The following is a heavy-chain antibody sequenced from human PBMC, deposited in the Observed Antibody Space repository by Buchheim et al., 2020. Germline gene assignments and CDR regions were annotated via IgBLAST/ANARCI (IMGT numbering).Heavy chain of an antibody. CDR1: GYTFSNYA. V-gene: IGHV3-23*01. CDR2: ISSGAGGI. J-gene: IGHJ4*02. D-gene: IGHD6-19*01. Sequence: EVQLLESGGGLVQPGGSVRLSCVGSGYTFSNYAMSWVRQAPGKGLEWVSAISSGAGGIKYADSVKGRFTISRDNSGTTLHLQMNSLTAEDTAIYYCAKDGYSSGWGFDYWGQGTL. CDR3: AKDGYSSGWGFDY.